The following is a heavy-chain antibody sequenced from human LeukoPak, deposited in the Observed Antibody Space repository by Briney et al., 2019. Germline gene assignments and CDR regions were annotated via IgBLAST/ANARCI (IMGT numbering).Heavy chain of an antibody. Sequence: PSETLSLTCAVSGGSISSSNWWSWVRQPPGKGLEWIGEIYHSGSTNYNPSLKSRVTISVDTSKNQFSLKLSSVTAADTAVYYCARVNGWFGELSRYYFDYWGQGTLVTVSS. CDR1: GGSISSSNW. CDR2: IYHSGST. J-gene: IGHJ4*02. D-gene: IGHD3-10*01. V-gene: IGHV4-4*02. CDR3: ARVNGWFGELSRYYFDY.